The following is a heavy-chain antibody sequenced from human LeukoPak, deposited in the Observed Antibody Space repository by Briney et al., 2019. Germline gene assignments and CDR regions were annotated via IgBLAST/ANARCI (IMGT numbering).Heavy chain of an antibody. D-gene: IGHD3-16*01. V-gene: IGHV3-23*01. Sequence: GGSLRLSCAASGFTVSSNYMSWVRQAPGRGLEWVSAISGNGGNTYYADSVKGRFTITRDNSKNTLYLQMNTLRAEDTAVYYCAKMGNWGSYYFDYWGQGTLVTVSS. CDR1: GFTVSSNY. CDR2: ISGNGGNT. CDR3: AKMGNWGSYYFDY. J-gene: IGHJ4*02.